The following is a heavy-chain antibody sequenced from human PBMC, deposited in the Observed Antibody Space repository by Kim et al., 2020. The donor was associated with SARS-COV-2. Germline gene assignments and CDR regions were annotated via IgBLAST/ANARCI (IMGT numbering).Heavy chain of an antibody. CDR3: TRLPGTTLACWDAFDV. V-gene: IGHV3-73*01. CDR2: IRSKVYSYAT. D-gene: IGHD1-1*01. J-gene: IGHJ3*01. Sequence: GGSRRLSCAASGFTFSDSPIHWVRQASGKGLEWVGRIRSKVYSYATSYAASVKGRFTISRDDSESTAYLQMNSLKTEDTAVYYCTRLPGTTLACWDAFDV. CDR1: GFTFSDSP.